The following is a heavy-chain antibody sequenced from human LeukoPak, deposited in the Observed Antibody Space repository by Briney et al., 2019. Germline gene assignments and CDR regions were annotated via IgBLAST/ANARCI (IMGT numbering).Heavy chain of an antibody. Sequence: GGSLRLSCAASGFTFSSYAMSWVRQAPGKGLEWVSTISGSGGSTYYADFLKGRFTLSRANSKNTLYLQMNSLRAEDTAVYYCSSLDAYSFDIWGQGTMVTVSS. CDR3: SSLDAYSFDI. J-gene: IGHJ3*02. CDR2: ISGSGGST. D-gene: IGHD3-16*01. CDR1: GFTFSSYA. V-gene: IGHV3-23*01.